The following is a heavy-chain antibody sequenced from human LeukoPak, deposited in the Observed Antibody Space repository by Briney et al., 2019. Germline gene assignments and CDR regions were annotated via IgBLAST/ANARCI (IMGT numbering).Heavy chain of an antibody. J-gene: IGHJ6*03. Sequence: PSETLSLTCAVYGGSFSGYYWSWIRQPPGKGLEWIGEINHSGSTNYNPSLKSRVTISVDTSKNQFSLKLSSVTAADTAVYYYARDGLGFWSGYYTFYMDVWGKGTTVTVPS. V-gene: IGHV4-34*01. CDR2: INHSGST. D-gene: IGHD3-3*01. CDR3: ARDGLGFWSGYYTFYMDV. CDR1: GGSFSGYY.